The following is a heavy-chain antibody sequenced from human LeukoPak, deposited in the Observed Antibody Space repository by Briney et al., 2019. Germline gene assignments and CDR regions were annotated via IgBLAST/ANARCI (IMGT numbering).Heavy chain of an antibody. V-gene: IGHV1-69*04. CDR2: IIPILGIA. CDR3: AMGKEFTQVGATRFDY. CDR1: GGTFSSYA. J-gene: IGHJ4*02. D-gene: IGHD1-26*01. Sequence: SVKVSCKASGGTFSSYAISWVRQAPGQGLEWMGRIIPILGIANYAQKFQGRVTITADKSTSTAYMELSSLRSEDTAVYYCAMGKEFTQVGATRFDYWGQGTLVTVSS.